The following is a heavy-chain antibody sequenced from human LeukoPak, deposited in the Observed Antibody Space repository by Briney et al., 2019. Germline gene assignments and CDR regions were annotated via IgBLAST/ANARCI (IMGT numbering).Heavy chain of an antibody. CDR1: GGSFSGYY. V-gene: IGHV4-34*01. CDR3: AREGLAMVRGVIPKEAWGWFDP. J-gene: IGHJ5*02. Sequence: PSETLSLTCAVYGGSFSGYYWSWIRQPPGKGLEWIGEINHSGSTNYNPSLKSRVTISVDTSKNQFSLELSSVTAADTAVYYCAREGLAMVRGVIPKEAWGWFDPWDQGTLVTVSS. CDR2: INHSGST. D-gene: IGHD3-10*01.